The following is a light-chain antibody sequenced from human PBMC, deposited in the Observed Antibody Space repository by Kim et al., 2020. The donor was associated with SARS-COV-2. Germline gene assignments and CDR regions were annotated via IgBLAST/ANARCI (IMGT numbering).Light chain of an antibody. V-gene: IGLV1-40*01. CDR2: GNI. J-gene: IGLJ1*01. CDR3: QSYDKSLSSGV. Sequence: QSVLTQPPSVSGAPGQRVSISSTGSSSNIGAGYDVHWYQQLPGAAPKLLIYGNINRPSGVPDRFSGSKSGTSASLAITGLQAEDEADYYCQSYDKSLSSGVFGTGTKVTVL. CDR1: SSNIGAGYD.